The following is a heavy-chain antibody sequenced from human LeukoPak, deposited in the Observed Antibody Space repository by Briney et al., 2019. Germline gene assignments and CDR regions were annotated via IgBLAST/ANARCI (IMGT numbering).Heavy chain of an antibody. Sequence: GGSLRLSCAASGFTVSNNFMSWVRQAPGKGLEWVSVIYSGGDTYYADSVKGRFTISRDSSKNTLYLQMNSLRHEDTAVYYSARDFCSSARCNIRWFDPWGQGTLVTVSS. V-gene: IGHV3-66*02. J-gene: IGHJ5*02. D-gene: IGHD2-2*01. CDR2: IYSGGDT. CDR1: GFTVSNNF. CDR3: ARDFCSSARCNIRWFDP.